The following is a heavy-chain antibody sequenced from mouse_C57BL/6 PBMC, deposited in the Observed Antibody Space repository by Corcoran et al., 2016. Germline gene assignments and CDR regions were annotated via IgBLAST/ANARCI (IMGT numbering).Heavy chain of an antibody. J-gene: IGHJ2*01. CDR1: GYTFTDYY. Sequence: EVQLQQSGPELVKPGASVKISCKASGYTFTDYYMNWVKQSHGKSLEWIGAINPNNGGTSYNQKFKGKATLTVDKSSSTAYMELRSLTSEDSAVYYCARATTVVATVPFDYWGQGTTLTVSS. D-gene: IGHD1-1*01. CDR3: ARATTVVATVPFDY. V-gene: IGHV1-26*01. CDR2: INPNNGGT.